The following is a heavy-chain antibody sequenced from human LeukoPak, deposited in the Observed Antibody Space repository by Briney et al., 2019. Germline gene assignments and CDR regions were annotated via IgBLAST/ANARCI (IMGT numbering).Heavy chain of an antibody. CDR1: GFTFDDYG. J-gene: IGHJ6*02. V-gene: IGHV3-9*01. CDR2: ISWNSGTI. CDR3: AKAPAEYYYYYGMDV. Sequence: GGSLRLSCAAFGFTFDDYGMHWVRQAPGKGLEWVSGISWNSGTIGYADSVKGRFTISRDNAKNSLYLQMNSLRAEDTALYYCAKAPAEYYYYYGMDVWGQGTTVTVSS.